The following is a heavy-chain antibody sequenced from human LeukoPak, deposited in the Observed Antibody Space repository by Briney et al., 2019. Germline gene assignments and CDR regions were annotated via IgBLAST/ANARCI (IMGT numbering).Heavy chain of an antibody. CDR1: GFTFSSYA. CDR2: ISGSGGST. V-gene: IGHV3-23*01. J-gene: IGHJ4*02. CDR3: AKGNIIQLWSPFDY. D-gene: IGHD5-18*01. Sequence: QTGGSLRLSCAASGFTFSSYAMSWVRQAPGKGLEWVSAISGSGGSTYYADSVKGRFTISRDNSKNTLYLQMNSLRAEDTAVYYCAKGNIIQLWSPFDYWGQGTLVTVSS.